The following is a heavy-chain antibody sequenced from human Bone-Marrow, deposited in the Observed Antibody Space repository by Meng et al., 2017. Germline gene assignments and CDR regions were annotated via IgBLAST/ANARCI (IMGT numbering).Heavy chain of an antibody. D-gene: IGHD4-11*01. J-gene: IGHJ4*02. CDR2: INHSGST. CDR1: GGSFSDYY. Sequence: QWHLQQSGAGLLKPSETLSLTCVVSGGSFSDYYWSWIRQPPGKGLEWIGEINHSGSTNYNPSLEGRATISVDTSQNNLSLRLSSVTAADSAVYYCARGPTTMAHDFDYWGQGTLVTVSS. CDR3: ARGPTTMAHDFDY. V-gene: IGHV4-34*01.